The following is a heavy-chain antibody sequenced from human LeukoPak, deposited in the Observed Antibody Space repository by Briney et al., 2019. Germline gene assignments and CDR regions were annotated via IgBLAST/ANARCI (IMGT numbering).Heavy chain of an antibody. V-gene: IGHV4-39*01. CDR2: IYYTGST. CDR1: GASISGGTYY. CDR3: ARRGGSGRAFDY. D-gene: IGHD1-26*01. J-gene: IGHJ4*02. Sequence: SETLSLTCSVSGASISGGTYYWGWIRQPPGKGLEWIGSIYYTGSTYDNPSLKSRVTISVDTSMDQFSLKLSSVTAADTAVYYCARRGGSGRAFDYWGQGTLVTVSS.